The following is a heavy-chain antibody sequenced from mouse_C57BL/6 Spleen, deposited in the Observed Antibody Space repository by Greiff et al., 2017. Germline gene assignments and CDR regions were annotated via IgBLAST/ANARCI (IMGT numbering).Heavy chain of an antibody. Sequence: VQLQQSGPELVKPGASVKISCKASGYSFTDYNMNWVKQSNGKSLEWIGVINPNYGTTSYNQKFKGKATLTVDQSSSTAYMQLNSLTSEDSAVYYCASRYYYGNYDYAMDYWGQGTSVTVSS. J-gene: IGHJ4*01. D-gene: IGHD2-1*01. V-gene: IGHV1-39*01. CDR1: GYSFTDYN. CDR2: INPNYGTT. CDR3: ASRYYYGNYDYAMDY.